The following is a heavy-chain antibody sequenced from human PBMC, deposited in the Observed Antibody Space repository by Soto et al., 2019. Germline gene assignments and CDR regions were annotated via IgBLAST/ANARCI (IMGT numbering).Heavy chain of an antibody. V-gene: IGHV3-23*01. D-gene: IGHD3-22*01. CDR2: ISSGGDNT. CDR3: VRRAQYFDGTGFHAFDI. CDR1: GYNFNKYA. J-gene: IGHJ3*02. Sequence: EVQLLESEGGWRQPGGSLRLSCVASGYNFNKYAVSWVRQAPGKGQEWVSAISSGGDNTHYADSVKGRFTITRDNSKNMLYLEMNSLTVEDTAVYYCVRRAQYFDGTGFHAFDIWGQGTRVTVSS.